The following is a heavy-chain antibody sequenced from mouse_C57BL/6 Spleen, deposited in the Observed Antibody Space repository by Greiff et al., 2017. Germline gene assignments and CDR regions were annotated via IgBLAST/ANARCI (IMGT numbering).Heavy chain of an antibody. D-gene: IGHD2-4*01. Sequence: VQLQQSGAELVKPGASVKLSCKASGYTFTEYTIHWVKQRSGQGLEWIGWFYPGSGSIKYNEKFKVKATLTADKSSSTVYMELSRLTSEDSAVYFCARHERGYYDYDKAWFAYWGQGTLVTVSA. CDR1: GYTFTEYT. V-gene: IGHV1-62-2*01. CDR3: ARHERGYYDYDKAWFAY. CDR2: FYPGSGSI. J-gene: IGHJ3*01.